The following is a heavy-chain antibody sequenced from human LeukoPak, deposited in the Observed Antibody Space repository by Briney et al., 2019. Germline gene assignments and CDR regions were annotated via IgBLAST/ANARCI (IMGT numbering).Heavy chain of an antibody. V-gene: IGHV3-23*01. J-gene: IGHJ4*02. CDR1: GFTFSSYA. Sequence: PGGSLRLSCAASGFTFSSYAMSWVRQAPGKGLEWVSAISGGGGSTYYADSVKGRFTISRDNSKNTLYLQMNSLRAEDTAVYYCAKSNQLRYFDWLFSSGGQGTLVTVSS. CDR3: AKSNQLRYFDWLFSS. D-gene: IGHD3-9*01. CDR2: ISGGGGST.